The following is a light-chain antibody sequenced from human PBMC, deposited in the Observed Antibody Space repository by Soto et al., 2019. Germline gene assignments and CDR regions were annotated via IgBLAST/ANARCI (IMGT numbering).Light chain of an antibody. V-gene: IGKV3-11*01. CDR1: QSVSSS. CDR2: DAS. CDR3: QLRSNWPIT. Sequence: EIVLTQSPATLSLSPGERATLSCRAGQSVSSSLACYQHKPGQAPRLLIYDASHRATGIPARFSGSGSGTEFTLTISSLQSEDFAVYYCQLRSNWPITFGQGTRLEIK. J-gene: IGKJ5*01.